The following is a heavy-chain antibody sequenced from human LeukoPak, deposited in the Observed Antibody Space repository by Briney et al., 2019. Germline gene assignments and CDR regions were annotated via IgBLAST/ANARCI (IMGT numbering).Heavy chain of an antibody. Sequence: KPSETLSLTCTVSGGSISSYYWSWIRQPPGKGLEWIGYIYHSGSTNYNPSLKSRVTISVDTSKNQFSLKLSSVTAADTAVYYCARGNYDILTHDYWGQGTLVTVSS. CDR1: GGSISSYY. J-gene: IGHJ4*02. D-gene: IGHD3-9*01. V-gene: IGHV4-59*01. CDR2: IYHSGST. CDR3: ARGNYDILTHDY.